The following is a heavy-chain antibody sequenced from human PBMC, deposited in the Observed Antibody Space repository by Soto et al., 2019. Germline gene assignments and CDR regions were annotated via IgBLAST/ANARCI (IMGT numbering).Heavy chain of an antibody. CDR1: GGTFSSYT. CDR3: ARSSDTAMVKDYYYMDV. J-gene: IGHJ6*03. V-gene: IGHV1-69*02. CDR2: IIPILGIA. D-gene: IGHD5-18*01. Sequence: QVQLVQSGAEVKKPGSSVKVSCTASGGTFSSYTISWVRQAPGQGLEWMGRIIPILGIANYAQKVQGRVTITADKSTSTAYMELSSLRSEDTAVYYCARSSDTAMVKDYYYMDVWGKGTTVTVSS.